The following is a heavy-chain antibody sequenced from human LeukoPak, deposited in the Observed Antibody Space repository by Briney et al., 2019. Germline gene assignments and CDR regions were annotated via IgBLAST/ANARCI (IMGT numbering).Heavy chain of an antibody. D-gene: IGHD2-2*01. CDR1: GFTFTSYA. J-gene: IGHJ4*02. Sequence: GSLRLSCAASGFTFTSYAMSWVRQAPGKGLEWVSAISGSGGSTYYADSVKGRFTISRDNSKNTLYLQMNSLRAEDTAVYYCAKDCSSTSCYPWGGYWGQGTLVTVSS. CDR2: ISGSGGST. V-gene: IGHV3-23*01. CDR3: AKDCSSTSCYPWGGY.